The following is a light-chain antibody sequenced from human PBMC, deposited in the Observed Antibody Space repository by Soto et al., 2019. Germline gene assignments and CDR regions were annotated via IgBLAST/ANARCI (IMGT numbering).Light chain of an antibody. V-gene: IGLV1-40*01. CDR2: ANS. Sequence: QSVLTQPPSVSGAPGQRVTISCSGSSSNLGAGYDVQWYQQFPRTAPKLLIYANSARPSGVPDRFSGSKSGTSASLAITGLQAEDEADYYCQSYDSSLIVSKVFGTGTKVTVL. CDR1: SSNLGAGYD. J-gene: IGLJ1*01. CDR3: QSYDSSLIVSKV.